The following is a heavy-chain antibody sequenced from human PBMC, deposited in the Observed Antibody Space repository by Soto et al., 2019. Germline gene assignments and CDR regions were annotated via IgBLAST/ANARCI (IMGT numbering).Heavy chain of an antibody. Sequence: QDQLVQSGVEVKKPGASVKVSCKASGYSFTNYGITWVRQAPGQGFEWMGWISAYNGNTNYAQKFQGRATMTPDASPSTAYLELRSLRSDDTAVYYCARDRGVAPPVAGNTHYYYYMDVWGKGTTGTVSS. J-gene: IGHJ6*03. CDR1: GYSFTNYG. D-gene: IGHD6-19*01. CDR3: ARDRGVAPPVAGNTHYYYYMDV. CDR2: ISAYNGNT. V-gene: IGHV1-18*01.